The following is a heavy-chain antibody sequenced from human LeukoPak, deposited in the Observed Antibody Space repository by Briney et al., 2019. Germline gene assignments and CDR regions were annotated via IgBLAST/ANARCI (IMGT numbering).Heavy chain of an antibody. D-gene: IGHD1-26*01. Sequence: PSETLSLTCTVSGGSISSYYWSWIRQPPGKGLEWIGYIYYSGSTNYNHSLKSRVTISVDTSKNQFSLTLSSVTAADPAGYYCARPPPPPGELTFDYWGKGTRVTVSS. CDR2: IYYSGST. V-gene: IGHV4-59*01. J-gene: IGHJ4*02. CDR1: GGSISSYY. CDR3: ARPPPPPGELTFDY.